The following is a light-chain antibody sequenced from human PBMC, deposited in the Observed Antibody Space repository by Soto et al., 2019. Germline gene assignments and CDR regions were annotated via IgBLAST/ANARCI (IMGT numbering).Light chain of an antibody. Sequence: QSVLTQPASVSGSPGQSITISCTGTSSDVGGYKFVSWYQQHPGKAPKLMIYEVSNRPSGVSSRFSGSKSGNTASLTISGLQAEDEADYYCGSYTGSIYVFGPWTKVTVL. J-gene: IGLJ1*01. CDR1: SSDVGGYKF. CDR2: EVS. CDR3: GSYTGSIYV. V-gene: IGLV2-14*01.